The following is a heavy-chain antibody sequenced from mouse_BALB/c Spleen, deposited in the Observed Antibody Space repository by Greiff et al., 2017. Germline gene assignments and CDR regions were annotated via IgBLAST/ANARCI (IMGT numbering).Heavy chain of an antibody. Sequence: QVTLKVSGPGLVAPSQSLSITCTVSGFSLTSYDISWIRQPPGKGLEWLGVIWTGGGTNYNSAFMSRLSISKDNSKSQVFLKMNSLQTDDTAIYYCSRAYYYAMDYWGQGTSVTVSS. CDR3: SRAYYYAMDY. V-gene: IGHV2-9-2*01. CDR2: IWTGGGT. CDR1: GFSLTSYD. D-gene: IGHD3-1*01. J-gene: IGHJ4*01.